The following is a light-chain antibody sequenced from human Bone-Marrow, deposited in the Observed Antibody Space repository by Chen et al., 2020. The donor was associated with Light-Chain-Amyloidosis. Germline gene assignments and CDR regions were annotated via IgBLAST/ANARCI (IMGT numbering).Light chain of an antibody. CDR1: DLPTKY. Sequence: YELTQPPSVSGSPGQTARITCAGDDLPTKYAYWYQQKPGQAPVLVIHRDTERPSGISERFSGSSSGTTATLTISGVQAEDEADYHCQSADSSGTYEVIFGGGTKLTVL. V-gene: IGLV3-25*03. CDR3: QSADSSGTYEVI. J-gene: IGLJ2*01. CDR2: RDT.